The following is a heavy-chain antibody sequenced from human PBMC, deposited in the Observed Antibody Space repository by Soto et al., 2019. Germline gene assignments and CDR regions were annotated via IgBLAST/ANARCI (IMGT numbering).Heavy chain of an antibody. CDR3: AGPIIIVVVVAAPYYFDY. Sequence: QVQLVESGGGVVQPGRSLRLSCAASGFTFSSYAMHWVRQAPGKGLEWVAVISYDGSNKYYADSVKGRLTISRDNSKNTLYLQMNSLRAEDTAVYYCAGPIIIVVVVAAPYYFDYWGQGTLVTVSS. V-gene: IGHV3-30-3*01. CDR1: GFTFSSYA. D-gene: IGHD2-15*01. J-gene: IGHJ4*02. CDR2: ISYDGSNK.